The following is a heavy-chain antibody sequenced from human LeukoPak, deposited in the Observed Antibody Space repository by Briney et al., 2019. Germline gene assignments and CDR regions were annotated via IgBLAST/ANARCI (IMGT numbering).Heavy chain of an antibody. D-gene: IGHD3-3*01. Sequence: GGSLRLSCAASGSTFSSYWMSWVRQAPGKGLEWVANIKQDGSEKYYVDSVKGRFTISRDNAKNSLYLQMNSLRAEDTAVYYCARGGVVTTFDIWGQGTMVTVSS. J-gene: IGHJ3*02. V-gene: IGHV3-7*04. CDR2: IKQDGSEK. CDR3: ARGGVVTTFDI. CDR1: GSTFSSYW.